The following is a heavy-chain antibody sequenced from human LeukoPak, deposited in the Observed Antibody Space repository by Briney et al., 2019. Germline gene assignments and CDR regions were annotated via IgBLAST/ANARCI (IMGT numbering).Heavy chain of an antibody. CDR2: LSGALNII. CDR1: GFTFSSYS. CDR3: VRPEDLGTLYY. Sequence: GGSLRLSCAASGFTFSSYSMNWVRQAPGKGLEWVSYLSGALNIIYYADSVKGRFTISRDIANNSLSLQMTGLRADDTAIYFCVRPEDLGTLYYWGQGILVTVSS. V-gene: IGHV3-48*04. D-gene: IGHD1-14*01. J-gene: IGHJ4*02.